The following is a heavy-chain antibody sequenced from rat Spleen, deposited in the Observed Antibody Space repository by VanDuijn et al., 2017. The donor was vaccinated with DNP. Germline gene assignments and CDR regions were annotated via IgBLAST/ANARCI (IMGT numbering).Heavy chain of an antibody. CDR2: MSSGGST. CDR1: GFSLTSYT. Sequence: QVQLKESGPGLVQPSQTLSLTCTVSGFSLTSYTVSWVRQPPGKGLEWIASMSSGGSTYYPDSVKGRFTISRDNAKNTLYLQMNSLRSEDTATYYCARVNNNLYYGLDAWGQGTSVTVSS. V-gene: IGHV2-6*01. J-gene: IGHJ4*01. CDR3: ARVNNNLYYGLDA. D-gene: IGHD1-10*01.